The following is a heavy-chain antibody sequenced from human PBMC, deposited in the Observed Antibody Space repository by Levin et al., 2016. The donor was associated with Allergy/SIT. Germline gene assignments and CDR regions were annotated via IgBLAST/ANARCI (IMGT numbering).Heavy chain of an antibody. J-gene: IGHJ4*02. D-gene: IGHD3-10*01. V-gene: IGHV1-2*02. CDR2: INPNSGGT. Sequence: WVRQAPGQGLEWMGWINPNSGGTNYAQKFQGRVTMTRDTSISTAYMELSRLRSDDTAVYYCARGDYGSGSIWGQGTLVTVSS. CDR3: ARGDYGSGSI.